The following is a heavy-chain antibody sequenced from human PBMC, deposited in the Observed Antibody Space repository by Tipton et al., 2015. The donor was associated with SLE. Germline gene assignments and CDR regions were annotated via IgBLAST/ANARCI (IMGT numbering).Heavy chain of an antibody. Sequence: TLSLTCTVSGDSISSSSYYWGWIRQPPGKGLEWIGTFYYSGNTYFNPSLKSRVTISVDTSKNQFSLRLSSVTAADTAFYYCAGGSWYSIDYWGQGTLVTVSS. J-gene: IGHJ4*02. CDR1: GDSISSSSYY. D-gene: IGHD2-21*02. CDR3: AGGSWYSIDY. V-gene: IGHV4-39*07. CDR2: FYYSGNT.